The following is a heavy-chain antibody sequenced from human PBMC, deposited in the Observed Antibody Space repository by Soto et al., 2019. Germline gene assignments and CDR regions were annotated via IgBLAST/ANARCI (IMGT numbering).Heavy chain of an antibody. CDR3: TRSKEMATILDH. CDR2: ISGSGGST. J-gene: IGHJ4*02. CDR1: GFTFNIYG. D-gene: IGHD3-9*01. V-gene: IGHV3-23*01. Sequence: EVKLWESGGGLVQPGGSLRLSCVASGFTFNIYGMTWVRQAPGKGLQWVSGISGSGGSTYYADSVKGRFTISRDNSKNTLYLHMISLTAEDTAVYYCTRSKEMATILDHWGQGALVTVSP.